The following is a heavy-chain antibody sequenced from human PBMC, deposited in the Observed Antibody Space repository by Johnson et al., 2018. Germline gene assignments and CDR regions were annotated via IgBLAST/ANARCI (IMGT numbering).Heavy chain of an antibody. Sequence: VQLVESGGGVVQPGRSLRLSCAASGFTFSDLAMHWVRQAPGKGLEWVAVISYDGSKKYYADSVKGRFTISRDNFKNTLYLQMNSLRTEDTAVYYCARRERVSHGLDHWGQGTLVTVSA. CDR1: GFTFSDLA. J-gene: IGHJ4*02. V-gene: IGHV3-30-3*01. CDR3: ARRERVSHGLDH. D-gene: IGHD5-24*01. CDR2: ISYDGSKK.